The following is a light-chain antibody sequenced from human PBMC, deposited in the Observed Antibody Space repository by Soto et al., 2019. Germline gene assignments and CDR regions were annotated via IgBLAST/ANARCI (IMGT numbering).Light chain of an antibody. V-gene: IGKV3-15*01. Sequence: EIGMTQSPATLSVSPGERATLSCRASQSVSSNLAWYQQKPGQAPRLLIYGASTRATGIPARFSGSGSGTEFTLTISSLQSEDFAVYYCQQYNNWRWTFGQGTKVDI. CDR3: QQYNNWRWT. CDR1: QSVSSN. CDR2: GAS. J-gene: IGKJ1*01.